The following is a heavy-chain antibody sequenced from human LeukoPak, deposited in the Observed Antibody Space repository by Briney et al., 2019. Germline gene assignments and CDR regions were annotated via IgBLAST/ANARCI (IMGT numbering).Heavy chain of an antibody. D-gene: IGHD6-19*01. V-gene: IGHV3-30*02. CDR2: IRYDGSNK. Sequence: GGSLRLSCAASGFTFSSYGMHWVRQAPGKGLEWVAFIRYDGSNKYYADSVKGRFTISRDNSKNTLYLQMNSLRAEDTAVYYCAKDQQWLVLVDYMDVWGKGTTVTVSS. CDR1: GFTFSSYG. CDR3: AKDQQWLVLVDYMDV. J-gene: IGHJ6*03.